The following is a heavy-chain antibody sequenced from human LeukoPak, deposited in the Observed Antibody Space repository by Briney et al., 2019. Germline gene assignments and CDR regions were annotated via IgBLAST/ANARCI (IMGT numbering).Heavy chain of an antibody. V-gene: IGHV3-74*01. D-gene: IGHD3-16*01. J-gene: IGHJ3*01. Sequence: PGESLRLSCAASGFTFSHYGKHWVRQAPGKGLVWVSRINSDGSSTSYADSVKGRFTISRDNAKNTLYLQMNNLRAEDTAVYYCARRGTPNAFDLWGQGTMVTVSS. CDR1: GFTFSHYG. CDR2: INSDGSST. CDR3: ARRGTPNAFDL.